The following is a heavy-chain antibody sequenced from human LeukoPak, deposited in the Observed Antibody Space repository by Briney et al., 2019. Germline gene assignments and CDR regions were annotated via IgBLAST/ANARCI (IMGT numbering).Heavy chain of an antibody. D-gene: IGHD6-13*01. CDR1: GFTVSSNY. CDR3: ARAMYSSSRTFDY. Sequence: GGSLRLSCAASGFTVSSNYMSWVRQAPGKGLEWVSVIYSGGSTYYADSVKGRFTIPRDNSKNTLYLQMNSLRAEDTAVYYCARAMYSSSRTFDYWGQGTLVTVSS. V-gene: IGHV3-66*02. J-gene: IGHJ4*02. CDR2: IYSGGST.